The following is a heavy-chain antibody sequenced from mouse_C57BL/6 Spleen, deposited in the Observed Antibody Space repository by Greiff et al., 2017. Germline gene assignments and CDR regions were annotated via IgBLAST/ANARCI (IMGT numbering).Heavy chain of an antibody. V-gene: IGHV1-7*01. J-gene: IGHJ3*01. Sequence: VKLMESGAELAKPGASVKLSCKASGYTFTSYWMHWVKQRPGQGLEWIGYINPSRGYTKYNQKFKDKATLTAAKSSSTAYMQLSSLTYEVSSVYYCASHWESWFAYWGQGTLVTVSA. CDR3: ASHWESWFAY. CDR1: GYTFTSYW. D-gene: IGHD4-1*01. CDR2: INPSRGYT.